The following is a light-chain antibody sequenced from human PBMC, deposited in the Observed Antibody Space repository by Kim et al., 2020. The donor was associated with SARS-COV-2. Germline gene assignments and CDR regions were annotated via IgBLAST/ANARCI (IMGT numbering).Light chain of an antibody. V-gene: IGKV3-11*01. J-gene: IGKJ2*01. CDR2: SAS. CDR3: QQCSNWPRT. Sequence: SWSPGDRATLSCRASQGVGNCLAWYQRKPGQPPRLLIHSASTRFTGIPARFSGSGSGTDFTLTISGLEPEDFALYYCQQCSNWPRTFGQGTKLEI. CDR1: QGVGNC.